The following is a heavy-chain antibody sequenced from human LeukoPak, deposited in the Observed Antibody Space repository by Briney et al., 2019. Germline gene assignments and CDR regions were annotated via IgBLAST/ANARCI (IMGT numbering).Heavy chain of an antibody. D-gene: IGHD2-2*01. J-gene: IGHJ4*02. Sequence: GGSLRLSCAASGFTFSSYAMSWVRQAPGKGLEWVSAISGSGGSTYYADSVKGRFTISRDNSKNTLYLQMNSLRAEDTAVYYCAKASPPNCGTTNCMSFDHWGQGTLVTVSS. V-gene: IGHV3-23*01. CDR2: ISGSGGST. CDR3: AKASPPNCGTTNCMSFDH. CDR1: GFTFSSYA.